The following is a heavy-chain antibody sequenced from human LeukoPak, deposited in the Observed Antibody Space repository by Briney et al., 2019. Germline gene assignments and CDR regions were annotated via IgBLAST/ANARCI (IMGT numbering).Heavy chain of an antibody. D-gene: IGHD3-3*01. V-gene: IGHV4-39*01. CDR3: ARHPADFGVVDAFDI. J-gene: IGHJ3*02. CDR1: GGSISSSSYY. Sequence: SETLSLTCTVSGGSISSSSYYWGWVRQPPGKGLEWIGSIYYSGSTYYNPSLKSRVTISVDTSKNQFSLKLSSVTAADTAVYYCARHPADFGVVDAFDIWGQGTMVTVSS. CDR2: IYYSGST.